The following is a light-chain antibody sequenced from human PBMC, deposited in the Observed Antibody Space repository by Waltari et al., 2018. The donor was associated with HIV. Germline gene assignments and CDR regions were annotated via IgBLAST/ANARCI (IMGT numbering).Light chain of an antibody. CDR1: QSVSRN. V-gene: IGKV3-15*01. CDR3: QQYNSWPLT. J-gene: IGKJ1*01. Sequence: EIVMTQSPVTLSVSPGERATLSCRASQSVSRNLAWYQQRAGQAPRLLIYGASTRATGIPARFSGRGSGTEFTLTISSLQSEDFAVYYCQQYNSWPLTFGQGTKVEIK. CDR2: GAS.